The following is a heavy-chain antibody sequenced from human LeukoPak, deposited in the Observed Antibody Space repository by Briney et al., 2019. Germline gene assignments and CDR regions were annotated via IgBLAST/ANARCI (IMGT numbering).Heavy chain of an antibody. CDR3: ARAHYDAAAILDY. V-gene: IGHV1-69*13. D-gene: IGHD3-3*01. J-gene: IGHJ4*02. Sequence: SVKVSCKASGGTFSSYAISWVRQAPGQGLEWMGGIIPIFGTANYAQKFQGRVTITADESTSTAYMELSSLRSEDTAVYYCARAHYDAAAILDYWGQGALVTVSS. CDR2: IIPIFGTA. CDR1: GGTFSSYA.